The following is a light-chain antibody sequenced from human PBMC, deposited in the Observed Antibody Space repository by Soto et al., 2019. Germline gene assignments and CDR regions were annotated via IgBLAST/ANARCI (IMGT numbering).Light chain of an antibody. V-gene: IGKV3-15*01. CDR3: HQYNDWLT. CDR1: QSISSS. J-gene: IGKJ4*01. CDR2: GAS. Sequence: EIVMTQSPATLSVSPGERATLSCRASQSISSSLAWYQQKPGQAPRLLIYGASTRTTGIPARFGGSGSGTEFTLTISSLQSEDSAVYYCHQYNDWLTFGGGTKVEIK.